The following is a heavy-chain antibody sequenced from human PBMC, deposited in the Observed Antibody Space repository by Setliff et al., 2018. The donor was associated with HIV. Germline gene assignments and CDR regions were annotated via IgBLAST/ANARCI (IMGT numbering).Heavy chain of an antibody. CDR1: GVSIRGSDYF. D-gene: IGHD3-10*01. CDR2: IYYSGST. CDR3: ARHGAWKLLRGLYFYMDV. Sequence: PSETLSLTCTVSGVSIRGSDYFWDWVRQSPGKGLEYIGHIYYSGSTEYNPSLKSRVTMSVDTSKNQFSLKLTSVTAADSAVYYCARHGAWKLLRGLYFYMDVWGKGTTVTVSS. V-gene: IGHV4-61*05. J-gene: IGHJ6*03.